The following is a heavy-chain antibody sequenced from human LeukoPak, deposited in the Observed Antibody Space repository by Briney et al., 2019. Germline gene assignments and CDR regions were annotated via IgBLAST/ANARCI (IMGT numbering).Heavy chain of an antibody. CDR1: GGTFSSYT. Sequence: SVKVSCKASGGTFSSYTISWVRQAPGQGLEWMGRIIPILGIANYAQKFQGRVTITADKSTSTAYMELSSLRSEDTAVYYCASRYYSSTSCYSNWNYALSWGQGTLVTVSS. CDR2: IIPILGIA. CDR3: ASRYYSSTSCYSNWNYALS. V-gene: IGHV1-69*02. D-gene: IGHD2-2*01. J-gene: IGHJ4*02.